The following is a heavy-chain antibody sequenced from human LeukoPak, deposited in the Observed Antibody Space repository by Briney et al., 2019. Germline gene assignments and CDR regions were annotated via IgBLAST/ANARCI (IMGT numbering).Heavy chain of an antibody. CDR2: IYYSGST. CDR3: ARGFRGLEYCSGGSCYSEVLVWYFDL. Sequence: PSETLSLTCTVSGGSISSYYWSWIRQPPGKGLEWIGYIYYSGSTNYNPSLKSRVTISVDTSKNQFSLKLSSVTAADTAVYYCARGFRGLEYCSGGSCYSEVLVWYFDLWGRGTLVTVYS. CDR1: GGSISSYY. J-gene: IGHJ2*01. D-gene: IGHD2-15*01. V-gene: IGHV4-59*01.